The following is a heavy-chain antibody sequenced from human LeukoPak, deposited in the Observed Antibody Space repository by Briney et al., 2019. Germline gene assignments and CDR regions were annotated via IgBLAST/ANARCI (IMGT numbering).Heavy chain of an antibody. V-gene: IGHV3-11*06. CDR3: ARDHIAAAGTQWFDP. Sequence: PGGSLRLSCAASGFTFSDYYMSWIRQAPGKGLEWASYISSSSSYTNYADSVKGRSTISRDNAKSSLYLQMNSLRAEDTAVYYCARDHIAAAGTQWFDPWGQGTLVTVSS. CDR1: GFTFSDYY. D-gene: IGHD6-13*01. CDR2: ISSSSSYT. J-gene: IGHJ5*02.